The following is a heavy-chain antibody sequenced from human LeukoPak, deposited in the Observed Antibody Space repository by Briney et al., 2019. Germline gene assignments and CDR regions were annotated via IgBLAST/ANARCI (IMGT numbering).Heavy chain of an antibody. Sequence: GGSLRLSCVASGFTFSSHHMNWVRQTPGKGLESVATIEPDGSEKYYVDSVKGRFTISRDNAKSSLYLQMNSLRVEDTGVYFCARMSSYCDYWGQGTLVTVSS. CDR2: IEPDGSEK. J-gene: IGHJ4*02. D-gene: IGHD2-2*01. CDR1: GFTFSSHH. V-gene: IGHV3-7*01. CDR3: ARMSSYCDY.